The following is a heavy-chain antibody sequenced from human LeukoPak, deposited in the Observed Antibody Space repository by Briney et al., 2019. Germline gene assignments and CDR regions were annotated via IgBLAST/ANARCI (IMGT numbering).Heavy chain of an antibody. J-gene: IGHJ4*02. CDR1: GGSFSGYY. Sequence: SETLSLTCAVYGGSFSGYYWSWIRQPPGKGLEWIGEINHSGSTNYNPSLKSRVTISVDTSKNQFSLKLSSVTAADTAVYYCARKNVVVVAATLLNYFDYWGQGTLVTVSS. V-gene: IGHV4-34*01. CDR3: ARKNVVVVAATLLNYFDY. D-gene: IGHD2-15*01. CDR2: INHSGST.